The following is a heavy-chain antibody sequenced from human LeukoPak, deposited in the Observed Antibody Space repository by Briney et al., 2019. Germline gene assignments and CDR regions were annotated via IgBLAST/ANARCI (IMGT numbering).Heavy chain of an antibody. Sequence: ASVKVSCKASGYPFTTYGLSWVRQAPGQGLEWMGQISGNDGDTTYAQKFQGRVTMTTDTGTTTAYMELTSLTSDDTAVYYRARDVPDFWSGFDHWGQGILVTVSP. CDR1: GYPFTTYG. D-gene: IGHD3-3*01. CDR3: ARDVPDFWSGFDH. J-gene: IGHJ4*02. V-gene: IGHV1-18*01. CDR2: ISGNDGDT.